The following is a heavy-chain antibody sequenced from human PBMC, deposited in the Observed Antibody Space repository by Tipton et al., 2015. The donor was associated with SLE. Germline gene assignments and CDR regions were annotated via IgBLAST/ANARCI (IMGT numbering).Heavy chain of an antibody. CDR1: GFTFSYYA. D-gene: IGHD3-16*02. J-gene: IGHJ6*02. V-gene: IGHV3-23*01. Sequence: GSLRLSCAGSGFTFSYYAMNWVRQAPGKGLEWVSAVSGAGGSTYYADSVKGRFTISRDNYKNTLHLQMNSLRAEDTAVYYCAKDRLGELSLPRYGMDVWGQGPSVTVSS. CDR3: AKDRLGELSLPRYGMDV. CDR2: VSGAGGST.